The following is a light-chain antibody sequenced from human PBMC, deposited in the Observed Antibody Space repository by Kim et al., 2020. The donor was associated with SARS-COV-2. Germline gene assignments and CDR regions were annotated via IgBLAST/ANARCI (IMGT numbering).Light chain of an antibody. CDR3: QQYDNVPPT. CDR2: GAS. CDR1: QDISNY. J-gene: IGKJ2*01. Sequence: DIQMTQSPSSLSASVGDRVTITCQASQDISNYLNWYQQKPGKAPRLLIYGASNLETGVPSRFSGSGSGTDFIFTISSLQPEDIATYYCQQYDNVPPTFGQGTKLEI. V-gene: IGKV1-33*01.